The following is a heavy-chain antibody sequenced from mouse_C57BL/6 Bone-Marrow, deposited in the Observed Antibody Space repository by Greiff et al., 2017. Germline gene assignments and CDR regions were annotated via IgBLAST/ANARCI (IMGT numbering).Heavy chain of an antibody. V-gene: IGHV1-80*01. CDR3: ARSRSVTFRFAY. CDR1: GYAFSSYW. J-gene: IGHJ3*01. Sequence: VQLQQSGAELVKPGASVKISCKASGYAFSSYWMNWVKQRPGKGLEWIGKIYPGDGDHNYNGKFKGKATLTADKSSSTAYTQLSSLTSEVSAVDFCARSRSVTFRFAYWGQGTLVTVSA. CDR2: IYPGDGDH. D-gene: IGHD2-13*01.